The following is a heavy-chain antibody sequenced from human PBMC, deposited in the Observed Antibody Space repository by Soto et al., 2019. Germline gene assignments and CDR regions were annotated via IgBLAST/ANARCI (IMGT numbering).Heavy chain of an antibody. D-gene: IGHD1-26*01. CDR2: IIPIFGTA. V-gene: IGHV1-69*01. CDR3: ARDGGRHSGGIDY. Sequence: QVQLVQSGAEVKKPGSSVKVSCKASGGTFSSYSINWVRQAPGQGLEWMGEIIPIFGTANYAQKFQGRVTSTAEESTSTSYMELRSLRSEDTAVYYCARDGGRHSGGIDYWGQGTLVTVSS. CDR1: GGTFSSYS. J-gene: IGHJ4*02.